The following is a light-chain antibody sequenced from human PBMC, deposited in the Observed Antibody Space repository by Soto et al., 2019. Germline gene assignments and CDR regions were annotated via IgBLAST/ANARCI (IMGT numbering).Light chain of an antibody. V-gene: IGLV2-14*01. Sequence: QSALTQPASVSGSPGQSITISCTGTSSDVGGYNYVSWYQQHPGKAPKLMIYDVSNRPSGVSNRFSGSKSGNTASLTISGLQADDEADYYCSSYTGSSTLGGVFGGGTKLTVL. CDR2: DVS. CDR1: SSDVGGYNY. CDR3: SSYTGSSTLGGV. J-gene: IGLJ2*01.